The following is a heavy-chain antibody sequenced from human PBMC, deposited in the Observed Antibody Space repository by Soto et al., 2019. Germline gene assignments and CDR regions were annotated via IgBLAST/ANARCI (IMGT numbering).Heavy chain of an antibody. CDR1: GFTFSSYA. CDR2: ISGSGGST. D-gene: IGHD6-13*01. V-gene: IGHV3-23*01. Sequence: EVQLLESGGGLVQPGGSLRLSCAASGFTFSSYAMSWVRQAPGKGLEWVSAISGSGGSTYYADSVKGRFTISRDNSKNTLYLQMNSLRAEDTAVYYCAKSPSSRNSWYLGYYFDYWGQGTLVTVSS. J-gene: IGHJ4*02. CDR3: AKSPSSRNSWYLGYYFDY.